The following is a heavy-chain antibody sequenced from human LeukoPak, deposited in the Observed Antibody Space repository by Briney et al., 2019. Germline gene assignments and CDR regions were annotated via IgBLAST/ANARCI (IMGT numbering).Heavy chain of an antibody. V-gene: IGHV4-61*01. CDR3: ARRGYYYDSSGYFDY. D-gene: IGHD3-22*01. J-gene: IGHJ4*02. Sequence: PSEALSLTCIVTGGSISSGSSYWRWLRQPPGKGLEWIGYIYYSGSTNYNPSLKSRVTISVDTSKNQFSLKLSSVTAADTAVYYCARRGYYYDSSGYFDYWGQGTLVTVSS. CDR2: IYYSGST. CDR1: GGSISSGSSY.